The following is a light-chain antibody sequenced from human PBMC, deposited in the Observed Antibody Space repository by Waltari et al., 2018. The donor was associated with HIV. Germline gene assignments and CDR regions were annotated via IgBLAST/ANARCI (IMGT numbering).Light chain of an antibody. CDR1: SGPPNSP. CDR2: LSTNGSH. CDR3: QTWGTGIVV. Sequence: QVVLTQSPSASASLGASVKLTCTLSSGPPNSPIAWHQQQPEKGPRYLMRLSTNGSHTKGDGIPDRFSGSSSGAERYLTISSLQSEDEADYYCQTWGTGIVVFGGGTKLTVL. J-gene: IGLJ2*01. V-gene: IGLV4-69*01.